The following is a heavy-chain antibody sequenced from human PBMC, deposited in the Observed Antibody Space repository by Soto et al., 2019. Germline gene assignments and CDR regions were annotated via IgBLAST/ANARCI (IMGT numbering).Heavy chain of an antibody. J-gene: IGHJ4*02. CDR3: ASVDTAMGH. D-gene: IGHD5-18*01. V-gene: IGHV3-30-3*01. CDR2: ISYDGSNK. CDR1: GFTFSSYA. Sequence: QVQLVESGGGVVQPGRSLRLSCAASGFTFSSYAMHWVRLAPGKGLEWVAVISYDGSNKYYADSVKGRFTISRDNSKNTLYLQMNSLRAEDTAVYYCASVDTAMGHWGQGTLVTVSS.